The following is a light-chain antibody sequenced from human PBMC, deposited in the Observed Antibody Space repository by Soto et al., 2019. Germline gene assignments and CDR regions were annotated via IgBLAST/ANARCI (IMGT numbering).Light chain of an antibody. CDR2: GAS. CDR1: QSVTTR. Sequence: EIVLTQSPDTLSLSPGGRATLSCRASQSVTTRLAWYQQKPGQPPRLLIYGASSRATGVPDRFSASGSGTDFTLTISDLEPEDFAVYYCQERSHWTFGRGTKVDSK. V-gene: IGKV3-11*01. J-gene: IGKJ1*01. CDR3: QERSHWT.